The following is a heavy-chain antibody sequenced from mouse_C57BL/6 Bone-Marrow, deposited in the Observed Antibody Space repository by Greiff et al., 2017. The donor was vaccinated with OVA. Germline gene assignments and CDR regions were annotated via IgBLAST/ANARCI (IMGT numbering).Heavy chain of an antibody. CDR2: IYPGNSDT. D-gene: IGHD1-1*01. CDR3: TRHYGSSVAAWFAY. V-gene: IGHV1-5*01. J-gene: IGHJ3*01. Sequence: VHVKQSGTVLARPGASVKMSCKTSGYTFTSYWMHWVKQRPGQGLEWIGAIYPGNSDTSYNQKFKGKAKLTAVTSASTAYMELSSLTNEDSAVYYCTRHYGSSVAAWFAYWGQGTLVTVSA. CDR1: GYTFTSYW.